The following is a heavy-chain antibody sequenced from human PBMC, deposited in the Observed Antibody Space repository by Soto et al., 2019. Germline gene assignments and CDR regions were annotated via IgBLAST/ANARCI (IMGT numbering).Heavy chain of an antibody. J-gene: IGHJ1*01. CDR3: ARVGHYYDSSGYYPPAEYFQH. CDR2: IIPILGIA. Sequence: SVKVSCKASGGTFSSYTISWVRQAPGQGLEWMGRIIPILGIANYAQKFQGRVTITADKSTSTAYMELSSLRSEDTAVYYCARVGHYYDSSGYYPPAEYFQHWGQ. D-gene: IGHD3-22*01. V-gene: IGHV1-69*02. CDR1: GGTFSSYT.